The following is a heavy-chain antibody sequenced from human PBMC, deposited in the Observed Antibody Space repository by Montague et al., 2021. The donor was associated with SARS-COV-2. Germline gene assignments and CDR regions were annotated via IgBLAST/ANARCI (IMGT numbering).Heavy chain of an antibody. J-gene: IGHJ3*02. CDR1: GFTFSNYD. D-gene: IGHD3-16*02. CDR2: TSTSAYTT. Sequence: SLRLSCAAPGFTFSNYDMNWVRQAPGKGPEWISYTSTSAYTTSYAGSVKGRFTISRDNGKNSLYLQMNSLRVEDTAVYYCTRDYRSIVGDGLDIWGQGTKVTVSS. CDR3: TRDYRSIVGDGLDI. V-gene: IGHV3-48*03.